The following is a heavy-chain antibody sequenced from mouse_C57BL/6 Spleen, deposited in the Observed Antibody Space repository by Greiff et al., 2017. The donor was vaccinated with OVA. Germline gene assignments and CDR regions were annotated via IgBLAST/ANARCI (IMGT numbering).Heavy chain of an antibody. D-gene: IGHD2-3*01. CDR2: INPSSGYT. Sequence: VQLQQSGAELAKPGASVKLSCKASAPHLPPYCMHWVKQRPGQGLEWIGYINPSSGYTKYNQKFKDKATLTADKSSSTAYMQLSSLTYEDSAVYYCARCDGYREGNFDYWGQGTTLTVSS. V-gene: IGHV1-7*01. CDR3: ARCDGYREGNFDY. CDR1: APHLPPYC. J-gene: IGHJ2*01.